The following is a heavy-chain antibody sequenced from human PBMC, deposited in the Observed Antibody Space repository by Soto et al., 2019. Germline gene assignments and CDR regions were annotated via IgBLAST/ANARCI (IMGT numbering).Heavy chain of an antibody. CDR1: GFTFDDYA. Sequence: GGSLRLSCAASGFTFDDYAMHWVRQAPGKGLEWVSGISWNSGSIGYADSVKGRFTISRDNAKNSLYLQMNSLRAEDTALYYCAKDILVYGSGATYYYYYMDVWGKGTTVTVSS. D-gene: IGHD3-10*01. J-gene: IGHJ6*03. CDR3: AKDILVYGSGATYYYYYMDV. CDR2: ISWNSGSI. V-gene: IGHV3-9*01.